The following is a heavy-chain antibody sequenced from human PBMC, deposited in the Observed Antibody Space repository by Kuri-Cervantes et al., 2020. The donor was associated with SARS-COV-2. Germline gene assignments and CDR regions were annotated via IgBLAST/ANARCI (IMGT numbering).Heavy chain of an antibody. D-gene: IGHD2-15*01. Sequence: SETLSLTCTVSGGSISSYYWSWIRRPPGKGLEWIGYIYYSGSTNYNPSLKSRVTISVDTSKNQFSLKLSSVTAADTAVYYCARGDCSGGSCYGMDVWGQGTTVTVSS. CDR3: ARGDCSGGSCYGMDV. CDR2: IYYSGST. CDR1: GGSISSYY. J-gene: IGHJ6*02. V-gene: IGHV4-59*01.